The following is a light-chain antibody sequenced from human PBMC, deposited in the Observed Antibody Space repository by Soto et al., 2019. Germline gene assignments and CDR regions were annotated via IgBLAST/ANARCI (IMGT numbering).Light chain of an antibody. Sequence: EVVLTQSPGTLSLSPGCRATLSCLASQSVSRRLAWYQQRPGQSPRLLISGASMRASGVPVRFIGSGSGTDFTLTSTRLEPEDFAVYYCQQYGGSPITFGLGTRLEIK. CDR2: GAS. J-gene: IGKJ5*01. CDR1: QSVSRR. V-gene: IGKV3-20*01. CDR3: QQYGGSPIT.